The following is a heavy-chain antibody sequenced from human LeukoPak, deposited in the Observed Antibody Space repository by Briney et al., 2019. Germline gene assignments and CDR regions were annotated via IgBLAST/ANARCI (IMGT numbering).Heavy chain of an antibody. Sequence: GASVKVSCKASRYTFTSYYMHWVRQAPGQGLEWMGIINPSGGSTSYAQKFQGRVTMTRDTSTSTVYMELSSLRSEDTAVYYCASSIRDSSSWYGGDSSGPGDYWGQGTLVTVSS. CDR2: INPSGGST. CDR1: RYTFTSYY. CDR3: ASSIRDSSSWYGGDSSGPGDY. D-gene: IGHD6-13*01. J-gene: IGHJ4*02. V-gene: IGHV1-46*01.